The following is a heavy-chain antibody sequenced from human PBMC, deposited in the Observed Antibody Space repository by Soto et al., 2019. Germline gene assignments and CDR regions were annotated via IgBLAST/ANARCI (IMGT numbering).Heavy chain of an antibody. CDR3: ARRYGRAFDI. D-gene: IGHD4-17*01. V-gene: IGHV4-4*02. CDR1: GDSINSTDW. CDR2: IYHGGST. Sequence: SETLSLTCAVSGDSINSTDWWNWVRQSPGKGLEWIGEIYHGGSTDYNPSLKSRVTISVDTSKNQFSLKVSSVTAADTAVCYCARRYGRAFDIWGQGTMVTVSS. J-gene: IGHJ3*02.